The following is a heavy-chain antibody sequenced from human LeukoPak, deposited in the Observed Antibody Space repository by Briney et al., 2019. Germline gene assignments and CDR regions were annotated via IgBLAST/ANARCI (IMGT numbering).Heavy chain of an antibody. CDR1: GDSISSSDYY. Sequence: SETLSLTCTVSGDSISSSDYYWSWIRQPPGKGLEWIGYIYYSGSTNYNPSLKSRVTISVDTSKNQFSLKLSSVTAADTAVYYCASGAVAGTWGQGTLVTVSS. CDR3: ASGAVAGT. J-gene: IGHJ5*02. D-gene: IGHD6-19*01. V-gene: IGHV4-61*08. CDR2: IYYSGST.